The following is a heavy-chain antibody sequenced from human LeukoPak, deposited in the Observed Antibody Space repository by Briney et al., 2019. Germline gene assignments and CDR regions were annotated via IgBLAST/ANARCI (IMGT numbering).Heavy chain of an antibody. J-gene: IGHJ4*02. CDR2: VHLSGRT. CDR1: GGSISTTNW. CDR3: AREGGPYRPLDY. Sequence: SETLSLTCGVSGGSISTTNWWTWVRQPPGEGLEWIGEVHLSGRTHYNPSLESRVTMSVDMSENHISLRLTSVTAADTAVYYCAREGGPYRPLDYSGQGTLVTASS. V-gene: IGHV4-4*02.